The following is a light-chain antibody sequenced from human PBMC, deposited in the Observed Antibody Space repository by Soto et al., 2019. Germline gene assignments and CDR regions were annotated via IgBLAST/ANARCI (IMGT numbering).Light chain of an antibody. CDR3: AAWDDSLSGSV. CDR1: SSNIGSNF. J-gene: IGLJ3*02. V-gene: IGLV1-47*01. Sequence: QSVLTQPPSASGTPGQRVTISCSGSSSNIGSNFVYWYQQFPGTAPKLLIYRNNQRPSGVPDRFSGSKSGTSASLAISGLPSEDEADYYCAAWDDSLSGSVFGGGTKVTVL. CDR2: RNN.